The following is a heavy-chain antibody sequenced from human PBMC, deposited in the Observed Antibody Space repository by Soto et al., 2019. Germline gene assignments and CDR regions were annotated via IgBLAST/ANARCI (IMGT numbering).Heavy chain of an antibody. CDR2: INAGNGNT. D-gene: IGHD6-19*01. CDR3: ARGFRQQWLEPCDY. CDR1: GYTFTSYA. V-gene: IGHV1-3*01. Sequence: ASVKVSCKASGYTFTSYAMHWVRQAPGQRLEWMGWINAGNGNTKYSQKFQGRVTFTRDTSASTAYMELSSLRSEDTAVYYCARGFRQQWLEPCDYWGQGTLVTVSS. J-gene: IGHJ4*02.